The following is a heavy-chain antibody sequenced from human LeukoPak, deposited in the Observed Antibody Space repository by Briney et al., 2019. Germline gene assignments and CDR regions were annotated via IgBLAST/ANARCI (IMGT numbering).Heavy chain of an antibody. D-gene: IGHD3-10*01. V-gene: IGHV3-21*01. J-gene: IGHJ5*02. CDR3: ARDPSYTLWFGES. CDR1: GFTFSSYS. Sequence: GGSLRLSCAASGFTFSSYSMNWVRQAPGKGLEWVSSISSSSSYIYYADSVKGRFTISRDNAKNSLYLQMNSLRAEDTAVYYCARDPSYTLWFGESWGQGTLVTVSS. CDR2: ISSSSSYI.